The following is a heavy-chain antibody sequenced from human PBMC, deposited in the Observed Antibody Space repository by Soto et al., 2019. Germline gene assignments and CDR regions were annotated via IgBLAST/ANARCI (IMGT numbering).Heavy chain of an antibody. Sequence: QVELQESGPGLVKPSETLSLTCSVSGDSVSSSSQYWSWIRQPPGKRLEWIGYASYSGSTNYNSSLKSRLTISVDTSKNQFSLKLSSVTAADTAVYYCARGTSTYSGSYYRARWFDPWGKGTMVTVSS. CDR3: ARGTSTYSGSYYRARWFDP. CDR1: GDSVSSSSQY. D-gene: IGHD3-10*01. V-gene: IGHV4-61*01. J-gene: IGHJ5*02. CDR2: ASYSGST.